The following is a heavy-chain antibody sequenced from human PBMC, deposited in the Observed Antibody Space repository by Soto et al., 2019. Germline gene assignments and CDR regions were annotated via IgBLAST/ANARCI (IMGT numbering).Heavy chain of an antibody. CDR2: ISYDGSNK. Sequence: GGSLRLSCAASGFTFSSYGMHWVRQAPGKGLEWVAVISYDGSNKYYADSVKGRFTISRDNSKNTLYLQMNSLRAEDTAVYYCAKLLNRMDVWGQGTTVTVSS. CDR1: GFTFSSYG. J-gene: IGHJ6*02. CDR3: AKLLNRMDV. V-gene: IGHV3-30*18.